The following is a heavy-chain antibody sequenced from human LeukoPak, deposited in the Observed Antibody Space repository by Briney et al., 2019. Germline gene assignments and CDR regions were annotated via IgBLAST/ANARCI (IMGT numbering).Heavy chain of an antibody. D-gene: IGHD4/OR15-4a*01. CDR2: VNPDSGGT. CDR1: GYTFTVYY. Sequence: GAAVTVSCTASGYTFTVYYMHWVRQAPGQGLEWMGRVNPDSGGTNYAQKFQGRVTMTRDTSISTAYMELSSLRSDDTAVYYCARGSATDMALFDCWGQGTLVTGSS. CDR3: ARGSATDMALFDC. J-gene: IGHJ4*02. V-gene: IGHV1-2*02.